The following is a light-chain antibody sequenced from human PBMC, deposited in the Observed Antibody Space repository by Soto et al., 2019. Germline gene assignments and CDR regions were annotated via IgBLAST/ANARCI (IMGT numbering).Light chain of an antibody. CDR3: QQARRFPFT. Sequence: DIQMTQSPSSVSSSVGDRATISCRASQGISNWLAWYQQKTGEAPKFLIYAASNLQSGVPSKFSVSGSGTDFTLTISSLQPEDFAVYYCQQARRFPFTFGQGTRLDIK. CDR1: QGISNW. J-gene: IGKJ5*01. CDR2: AAS. V-gene: IGKV1-12*01.